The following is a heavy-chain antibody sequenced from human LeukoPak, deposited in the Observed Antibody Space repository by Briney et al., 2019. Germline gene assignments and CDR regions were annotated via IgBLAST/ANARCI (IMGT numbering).Heavy chain of an antibody. D-gene: IGHD2-2*01. CDR1: GFTFDDYA. CDR2: ISWNGVSI. V-gene: IGHV3-9*03. J-gene: IGHJ3*02. CDR3: AKDMVYQLLVGDAFDI. Sequence: PGGSLRLSCAASGFTFDDYAMHWVRQAPGKGLEWVSGISWNGVSIAYADSVKGRFPISRDNAKNSLYLQMNSLRAEDMALYYCAKDMVYQLLVGDAFDIWGQGTMVTVSS.